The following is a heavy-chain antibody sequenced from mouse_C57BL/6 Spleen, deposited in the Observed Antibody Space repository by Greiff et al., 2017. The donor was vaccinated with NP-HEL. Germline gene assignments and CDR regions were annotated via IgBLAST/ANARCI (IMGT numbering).Heavy chain of an antibody. Sequence: QVQLQQSGAELVKPGASVKMSCKASGYTFTSYWITWVKQRPGQGLEWIGDIYPGSGSTNYNEKFKSKATLTVDTSSSTAYMQLSSLTSEDSAVYYCAREKAAQAPFAYWGQGTLVTVSA. D-gene: IGHD3-2*02. J-gene: IGHJ3*01. CDR1: GYTFTSYW. CDR3: AREKAAQAPFAY. V-gene: IGHV1-55*01. CDR2: IYPGSGST.